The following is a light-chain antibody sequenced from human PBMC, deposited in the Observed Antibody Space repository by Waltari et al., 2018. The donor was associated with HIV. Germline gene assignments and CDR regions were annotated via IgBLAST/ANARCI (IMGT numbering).Light chain of an antibody. V-gene: IGKV3-15*01. CDR2: GAS. CDR1: QSINNN. CDR3: QQYNNWPGIT. J-gene: IGKJ3*01. Sequence: EILMTQSPATLSVSPGERATLSCRGSQSINNNLAWYQQKPGQAPRLLIYGASTGATGVPAKFSGSGSGTEFTLSISSLQSEDFEVYYCQQYNNWPGITFGPGTKVDIK.